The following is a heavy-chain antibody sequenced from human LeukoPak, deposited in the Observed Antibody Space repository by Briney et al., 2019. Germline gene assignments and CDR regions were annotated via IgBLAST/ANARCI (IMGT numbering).Heavy chain of an antibody. J-gene: IGHJ4*02. V-gene: IGHV4-39*07. CDR2: IYYSGST. CDR3: ARESRWGRGGATDY. Sequence: SETLSLTCTVSGGSISSSSYYWGWIRQPPGKGLEWIGSIYYSGSTYYNPSLKSRVTISVDTSKNQFSLKLSSVTAADTAVYYCARESRWGRGGATDYWGQGTLVTVSS. D-gene: IGHD1-26*01. CDR1: GGSISSSSYY.